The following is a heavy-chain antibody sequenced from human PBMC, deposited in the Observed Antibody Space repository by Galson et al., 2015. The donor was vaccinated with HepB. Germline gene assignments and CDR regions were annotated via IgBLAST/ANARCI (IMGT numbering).Heavy chain of an antibody. J-gene: IGHJ4*02. CDR2: IYYSGST. D-gene: IGHD2-15*01. CDR1: AGSISSYY. CDR3: ARGEVAATYFFDY. Sequence: ETLSLTCTVSAGSISSYYWSWIRQPPGKGLEWIGYIYYSGSTNYNPSLKSRVTISVDTSKNQFSLKLSSVTAADTAVYYCARGEVAATYFFDYWGQGTLVTVSS. V-gene: IGHV4-59*01.